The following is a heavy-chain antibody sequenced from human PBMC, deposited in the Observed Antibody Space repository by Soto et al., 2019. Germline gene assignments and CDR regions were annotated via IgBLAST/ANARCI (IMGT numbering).Heavy chain of an antibody. D-gene: IGHD3-16*01. CDR3: AREPRSPGGFDP. CDR2: IYHSGST. CDR1: GGSISSSNW. J-gene: IGHJ5*02. Sequence: SETLSLTCAVSGGSISSSNWWSWVRQPPGKGLEWIGEIYHSGSTNYNPSLKSRVTISADKSISTAYLQWSSLKASDTAMYYCAREPRSPGGFDPWGQGTLVTVSS. V-gene: IGHV4-4*02.